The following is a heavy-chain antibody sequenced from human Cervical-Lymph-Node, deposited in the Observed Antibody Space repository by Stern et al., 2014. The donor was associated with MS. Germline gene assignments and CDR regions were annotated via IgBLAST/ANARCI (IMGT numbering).Heavy chain of an antibody. J-gene: IGHJ4*02. Sequence: VQLVESGGGLVKPGGSLRLSCAASGFTFSSYSMNWVRQAPGKGLELVSSISSSSIYIYYADSVKGRFTISRDNAKNSLYLQMNSLRAEDTAVYYCARDKYNWNDGDVFDYWGQGTLVPVSS. V-gene: IGHV3-21*01. CDR2: ISSSSIYI. D-gene: IGHD1-20*01. CDR1: GFTFSSYS. CDR3: ARDKYNWNDGDVFDY.